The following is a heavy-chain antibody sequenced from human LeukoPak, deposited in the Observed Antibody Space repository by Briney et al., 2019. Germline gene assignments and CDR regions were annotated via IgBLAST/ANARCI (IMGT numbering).Heavy chain of an antibody. Sequence: PGGSLRLSCAASGFRFSDFAMSWVPQAPGRGLECVTVINASGGRTYSAESVKARFTISRDNSKNTLYLEMNSLTADDTAVYYCAKGHSDFGTGFDLWGQGTLVTVS. V-gene: IGHV3-23*01. CDR3: AKGHSDFGTGFDL. D-gene: IGHD4-17*01. CDR1: GFRFSDFA. J-gene: IGHJ4*02. CDR2: INASGGRT.